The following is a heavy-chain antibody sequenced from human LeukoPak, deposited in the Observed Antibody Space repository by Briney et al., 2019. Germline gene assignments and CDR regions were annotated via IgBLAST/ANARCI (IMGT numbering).Heavy chain of an antibody. CDR1: DGSLSGNY. CDR3: ARADRTTVAYYGMDV. CDR2: TSHGGHT. D-gene: IGHD4-23*01. J-gene: IGHJ6*02. Sequence: SETLSLTCSVYDGSLSGNYRSWVRQPPGKGLEWIGETSHGGHTNYNPSLKSRVTISVDTSKNQFSLKLSSVTAADTAVYYCARADRTTVAYYGMDVWGQGTTVTVSS. V-gene: IGHV4-34*01.